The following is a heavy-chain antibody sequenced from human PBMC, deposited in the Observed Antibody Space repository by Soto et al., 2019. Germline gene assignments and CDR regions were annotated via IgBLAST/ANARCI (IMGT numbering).Heavy chain of an antibody. CDR1: GDSVSSNSVA. CDR2: TYYRSKWYN. J-gene: IGHJ3*02. Sequence: PSQTLSLTCAISGDSVSSNSVAWSWFRQSPSRGLEWLGRTYYRSKWYNDYGVTVKGRITINPDTSKNQFSLQLNSVTPEDTAVYYCARGRFNAFGIWGQGTMVTVSS. CDR3: ARGRFNAFGI. D-gene: IGHD3-3*01. V-gene: IGHV6-1*01.